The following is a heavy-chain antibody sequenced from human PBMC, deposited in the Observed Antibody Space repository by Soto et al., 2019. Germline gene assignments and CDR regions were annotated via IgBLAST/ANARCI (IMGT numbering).Heavy chain of an antibody. Sequence: SETLSLTCSVSGGSISGSYWSWIRQSPGKGLEWLGYVYYTGSTNYSPSLRSRVSISVDTSKNEFSLRLSSVTAADTAVYFCARSVAVPGAHIDYWGQATQVTVYS. J-gene: IGHJ4*02. CDR2: VYYTGST. D-gene: IGHD6-19*01. V-gene: IGHV4-59*01. CDR1: GGSISGSY. CDR3: ARSVAVPGAHIDY.